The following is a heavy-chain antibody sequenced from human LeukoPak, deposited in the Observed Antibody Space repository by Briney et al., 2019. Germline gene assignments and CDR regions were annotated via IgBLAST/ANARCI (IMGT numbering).Heavy chain of an antibody. CDR3: ARHNPPPTGFCSGTSCFMSGSQYFYMDV. CDR2: IYSTGTT. CDR1: GGSISGYF. D-gene: IGHD2-2*01. Sequence: SETLSLTCTVSGGSISGYFWSWIRQPPGKGPEWIGYIYSTGTTNYSPSLSRRVSISVEMYKNKISLNLRFVTATDTAVYHCARHNPPPTGFCSGTSCFMSGSQYFYMDVWGKGTSVTVS. V-gene: IGHV4-4*09. J-gene: IGHJ6*03.